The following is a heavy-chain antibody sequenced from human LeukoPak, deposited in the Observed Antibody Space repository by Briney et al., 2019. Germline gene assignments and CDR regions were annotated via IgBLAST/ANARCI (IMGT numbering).Heavy chain of an antibody. CDR2: ISSSSSYI. J-gene: IGHJ3*02. V-gene: IGHV3-21*01. D-gene: IGHD1-26*01. Sequence: GGSLRLSCAASGFTFDDYGMSWVRQAPGKGLEWVSSISSSSSYIYYADSVKGRFTISRDNAKNSLYLQMNSLRAEDTAVYYCASGLSGIWGQGTMVTVSS. CDR3: ASGLSGI. CDR1: GFTFDDYG.